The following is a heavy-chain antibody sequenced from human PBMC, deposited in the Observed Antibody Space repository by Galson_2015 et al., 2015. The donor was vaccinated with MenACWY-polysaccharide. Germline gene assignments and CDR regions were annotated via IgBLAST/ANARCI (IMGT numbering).Heavy chain of an antibody. D-gene: IGHD2-2*01. CDR3: ARGMPSAIPEY. Sequence: SLRLSCAASGFTFSAYYISWIRQAPGKGLEWVSYISSSAHSKQYADSVKGRLTISRDYARNSVYLQMDSLRVEDTAVYYCARGMPSAIPEYWGQGTLVTVSS. CDR2: ISSSAHSK. V-gene: IGHV3-11*01. CDR1: GFTFSAYY. J-gene: IGHJ4*02.